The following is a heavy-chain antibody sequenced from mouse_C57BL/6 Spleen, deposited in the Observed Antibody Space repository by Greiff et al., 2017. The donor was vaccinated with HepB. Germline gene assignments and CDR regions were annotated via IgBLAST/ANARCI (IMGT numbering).Heavy chain of an antibody. D-gene: IGHD2-3*01. J-gene: IGHJ2*01. CDR1: GFTFSNYW. Sequence: EVNVVESGGGLVQPGGSMKLSCVASGFTFSNYWMNWVRQSPEKGLEWVAQIRLKSDNYATHYAESVKGRFTISRDDSKSSVYLQMNNLRAEDTGIYYCTKPPFVYDGYIFDYWGQGTTLTVSS. V-gene: IGHV6-3*01. CDR3: TKPPFVYDGYIFDY. CDR2: IRLKSDNYAT.